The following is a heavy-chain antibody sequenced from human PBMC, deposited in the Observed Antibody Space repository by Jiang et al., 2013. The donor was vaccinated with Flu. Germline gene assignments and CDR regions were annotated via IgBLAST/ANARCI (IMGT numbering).Heavy chain of an antibody. CDR1: GYTFTGYY. J-gene: IGHJ3*02. CDR2: INPNSGGT. Sequence: SGAEVKKPGASVKVSCKASGYTFTGYYMHWVRQAPGQGLEWMGWINPNSGGTNYAQKFQGWVTMTRDTSISTAYMELSRLRSDDTAVYYCAREFEVTTFEYAFDIWGQGTMVTVSS. V-gene: IGHV1-2*04. CDR3: AREFEVTTFEYAFDI. D-gene: IGHD4-17*01.